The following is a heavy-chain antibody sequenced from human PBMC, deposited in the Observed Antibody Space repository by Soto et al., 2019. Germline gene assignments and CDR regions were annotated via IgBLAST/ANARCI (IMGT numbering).Heavy chain of an antibody. V-gene: IGHV3-30*18. CDR1: GFTFSSSA. CDR3: AKDNPTIAY. J-gene: IGHJ4*02. Sequence: QVQLVESGGGVVQPGTSLRLSCAASGFTFSSSAMHWVRQAPGKGLEWVAIISYDGSDKHYGDSLEGRFTISRDNSKKTLFLQMNSRRPDDTAIYYCAKDNPTIAYWGQGTLVTVSS. CDR2: ISYDGSDK.